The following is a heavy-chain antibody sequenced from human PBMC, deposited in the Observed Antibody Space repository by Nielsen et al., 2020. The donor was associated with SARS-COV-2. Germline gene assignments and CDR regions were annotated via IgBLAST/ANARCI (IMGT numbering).Heavy chain of an antibody. J-gene: IGHJ4*02. CDR1: GFSFSSYA. Sequence: GESLKISCAASGFSFSSYAMTWVRQAPGKGLEWVAMIWRGGNYKFYPDSVRGRFTISRDDSKNLVSLQMESLRVEDTALYYCTRDPPDSGWALDYWGQGIPVTVSS. CDR3: TRDPPDSGWALDY. D-gene: IGHD6-19*01. CDR2: IWRGGNYK. V-gene: IGHV3-33*04.